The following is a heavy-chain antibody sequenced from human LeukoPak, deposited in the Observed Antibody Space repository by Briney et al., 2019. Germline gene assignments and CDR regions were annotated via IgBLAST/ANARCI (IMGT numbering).Heavy chain of an antibody. D-gene: IGHD3-22*01. CDR3: AKAGVYYDSSGYYSDFDY. CDR2: ISGSGGST. CDR1: GFTFSSYA. V-gene: IGHV3-23*01. Sequence: GGSLRLSCAASGFTFSSYAMSWVRQAPGKGLEWVSAISGSGGSTYYADSVKGRFTTSRDNSKNTLYLQMNSLRAEDTAVYYCAKAGVYYDSSGYYSDFDYWGQGTLVTVSS. J-gene: IGHJ4*02.